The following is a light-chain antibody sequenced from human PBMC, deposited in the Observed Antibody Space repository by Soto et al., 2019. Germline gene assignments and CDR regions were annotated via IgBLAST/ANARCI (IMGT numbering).Light chain of an antibody. CDR1: QNIDRW. Sequence: DIQMTQSPSTLSASVGDRVTITCRASQNIDRWLAWYQQKPGKAPNLLIYGASSLESGVPSRFSGSGSGTECTLTISILRPDDFATYYCQQYNSYPWTFGQGTKVEIK. J-gene: IGKJ1*01. CDR2: GAS. V-gene: IGKV1-5*03. CDR3: QQYNSYPWT.